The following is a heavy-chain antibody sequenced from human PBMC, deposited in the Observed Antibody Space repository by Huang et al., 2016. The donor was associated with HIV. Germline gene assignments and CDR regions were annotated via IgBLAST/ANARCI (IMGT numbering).Heavy chain of an antibody. V-gene: IGHV4-34*01. Sequence: QVHLQQWGAGLLKPSETLTLTCAVSGASFPGHYWTWIRQTPGKGLEWIGESNDSGATIYNPSRESRVTISIDRSKKEFSLRLSSMTAADTAVYYCARQWVLLDYLMGMDVWGQGTTVIVSS. CDR1: GASFPGHY. J-gene: IGHJ6*02. CDR3: ARQWVLLDYLMGMDV. D-gene: IGHD3-3*01. CDR2: SNDSGAT.